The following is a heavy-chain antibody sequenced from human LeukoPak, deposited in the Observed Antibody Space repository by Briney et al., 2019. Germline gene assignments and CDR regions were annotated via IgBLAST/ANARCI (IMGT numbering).Heavy chain of an antibody. J-gene: IGHJ4*02. CDR1: GFTFSAYW. CDR3: AGGSGYLFES. CDR2: INQSGSEK. D-gene: IGHD3-10*01. V-gene: IGHV3-7*01. Sequence: GGSLRLSCAGSGFTFSAYWMTWVRQAPGKGLEWVANINQSGSEKNYVASVKGRFTISRDNAGNALYLQMNSLRVEDTAVYYCAGGSGYLFESWGQGTLVAVSS.